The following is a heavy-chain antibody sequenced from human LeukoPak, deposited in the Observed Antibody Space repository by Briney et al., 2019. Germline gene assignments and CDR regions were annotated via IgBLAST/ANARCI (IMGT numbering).Heavy chain of an antibody. D-gene: IGHD6-13*01. J-gene: IGHJ6*02. CDR1: GYTFTGYY. V-gene: IGHV1-8*02. CDR3: ARGPSPAAGSSWSYYYYYYGMDV. CDR2: MNPNSGNT. Sequence: ASVKVSCKASGYTFTGYYMHWVRQATGQGLEWMGWMNPNSGNTGYAQKFQGRVTMTRNTSISTAYMELSSLRSEDTAVYYCARGPSPAAGSSWSYYYYYYGMDVWGQGTTVTVSS.